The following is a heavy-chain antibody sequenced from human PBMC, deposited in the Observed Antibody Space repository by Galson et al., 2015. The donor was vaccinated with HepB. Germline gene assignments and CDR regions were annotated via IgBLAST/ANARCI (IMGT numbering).Heavy chain of an antibody. Sequence: RSDFWRWVRQPPGRALEWIGYLYDSGSTRYNPSLESRVTISVDTSKNQFSLKLTSVTAADTAVYYCAKIRNQALDYWGQGTLVTVSS. V-gene: IGHV4-59*03. D-gene: IGHD3-3*02. CDR1: RSDF. CDR2: LYDSGST. J-gene: IGHJ4*02. CDR3: AKIRNQALDY.